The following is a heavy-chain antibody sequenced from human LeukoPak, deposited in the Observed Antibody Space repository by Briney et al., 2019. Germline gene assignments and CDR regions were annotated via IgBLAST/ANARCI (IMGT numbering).Heavy chain of an antibody. J-gene: IGHJ4*02. Sequence: GGSLRLSCAASGFTFSSYWMHWVRQAPGKGLVWVSRINSDGSSTSYADSVKSRFTISRDNAKNTLYLQMNSLRAEDTAVYYCARESLRGSYGYGYWGQGTLVTVSS. D-gene: IGHD5-18*01. CDR1: GFTFSSYW. V-gene: IGHV3-74*01. CDR2: INSDGSST. CDR3: ARESLRGSYGYGY.